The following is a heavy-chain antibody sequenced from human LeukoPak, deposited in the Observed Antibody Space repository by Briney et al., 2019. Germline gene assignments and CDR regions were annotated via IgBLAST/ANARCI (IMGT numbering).Heavy chain of an antibody. CDR3: ARDRGDSTSWYVTDY. D-gene: IGHD2-2*01. Sequence: GRSLRRSCAASGFTFSSFGMHWVRQAPGKGLEWVAVIWYDGSNKYYADSVKGRFTISRDNSKNALYLQMNSLRAEDTAVYYCARDRGDSTSWYVTDYWGQGTLVTVSS. V-gene: IGHV3-33*01. J-gene: IGHJ4*02. CDR2: IWYDGSNK. CDR1: GFTFSSFG.